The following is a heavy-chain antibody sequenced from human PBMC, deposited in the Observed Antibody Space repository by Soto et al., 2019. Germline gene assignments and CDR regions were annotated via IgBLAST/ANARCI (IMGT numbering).Heavy chain of an antibody. J-gene: IGHJ6*02. D-gene: IGHD3-10*01. V-gene: IGHV2-5*02. Sequence: QITLKESGPTLVKPTQTLTLTCTFSGFSLSTSGVGVGWIRQPPGKALEWLALIYWDDDKRYSPSLKSRLTSHKATSKHXXFXTXXNMDPVDTAKYYCARHTYYYGSGRYPNYYYCGMDVWGQGTTVTVSS. CDR1: GFSLSTSGVG. CDR2: IYWDDDK. CDR3: ARHTYYYGSGRYPNYYYCGMDV.